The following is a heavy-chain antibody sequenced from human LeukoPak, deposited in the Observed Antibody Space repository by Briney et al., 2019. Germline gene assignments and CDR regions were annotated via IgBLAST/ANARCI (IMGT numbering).Heavy chain of an antibody. CDR2: INDGSSST. Sequence: GGSLRLSCEASGFTFSSYAMSWVRQAPGKGLEWVSAINDGSSSTYYADSVKGRFTISRDNAKNSLYLQMSGLRAEDTAVYFCATADWFSFDFWGQGTLVTVSS. CDR1: GFTFSSYA. V-gene: IGHV3-23*01. CDR3: ATADWFSFDF. J-gene: IGHJ4*02. D-gene: IGHD3-9*01.